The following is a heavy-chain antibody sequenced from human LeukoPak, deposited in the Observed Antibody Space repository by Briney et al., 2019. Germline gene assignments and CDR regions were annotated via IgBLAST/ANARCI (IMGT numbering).Heavy chain of an antibody. CDR1: GYTFTSYD. CDR2: MNPNSGNT. D-gene: IGHD3-10*01. Sequence: GASVKDSCKASGYTFTSYDINWVRQATGQGLEWMGWMNPNSGNTGYAQKFQGRVTLTRNTSISTTYMALSSLRSEDTAVYYWARGRFQDFGDYYYGMDVWGQGTTVTVSS. CDR3: ARGRFQDFGDYYYGMDV. V-gene: IGHV1-8*01. J-gene: IGHJ6*02.